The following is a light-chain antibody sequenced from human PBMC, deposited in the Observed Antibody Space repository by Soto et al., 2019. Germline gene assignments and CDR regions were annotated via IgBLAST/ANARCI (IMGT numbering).Light chain of an antibody. J-gene: IGKJ1*01. V-gene: IGKV3-15*01. CDR3: QQASNGPRT. Sequence: EIVMTQSPATLSVSPGESATLSCRASQSVSSHLGWFQQKPGQVPRLLIYGASHRVPGIPARFSGSGSGTEFTLTISGLQSEDFAFYYGQQASNGPRTFGQGTKVEIK. CDR1: QSVSSH. CDR2: GAS.